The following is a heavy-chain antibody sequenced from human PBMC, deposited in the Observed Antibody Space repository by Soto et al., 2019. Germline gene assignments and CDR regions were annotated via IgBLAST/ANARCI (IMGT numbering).Heavy chain of an antibody. CDR3: ASSFSHRSWSAAY. CDR1: GDSISSSRYY. CDR2: IYDSGST. J-gene: IGHJ4*02. V-gene: IGHV4-39*01. Sequence: QLQLQESGPGLVNPSETLSLTCTVSGDSISSSRYYWGGISQPPGKGLEWIGSIYDSGSTYYNPSLKSRVTMSVDTSRNRLSLKLSSVTATDMAVYDCASSFSHRSWSAAYWGQGTLITVSS. D-gene: IGHD6-13*01.